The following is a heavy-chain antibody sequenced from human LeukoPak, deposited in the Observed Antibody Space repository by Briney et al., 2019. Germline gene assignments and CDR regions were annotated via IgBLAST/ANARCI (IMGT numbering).Heavy chain of an antibody. CDR1: GFTFSSYA. V-gene: IGHV3-23*01. Sequence: PGGSLRLSCAASGFTFSSYAMSWVRQAPGKGLEWVSAISGSGGSTYYADSVKGRFTISRDYSKNTLDLQMNSLRAEDTAVYYCAKDPRIAVADAFDYWGQGTLVAVSS. CDR2: ISGSGGST. D-gene: IGHD6-19*01. J-gene: IGHJ4*02. CDR3: AKDPRIAVADAFDY.